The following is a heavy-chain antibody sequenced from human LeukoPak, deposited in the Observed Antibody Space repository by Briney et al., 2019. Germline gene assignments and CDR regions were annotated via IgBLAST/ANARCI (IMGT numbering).Heavy chain of an antibody. CDR1: GFPFSTYW. V-gene: IGHV3-74*01. Sequence: PGGALRLSWAASGFPFSTYWMHWVRQAPGKGLVWVSRIKSDGSSTFYADSVKGRFTVSRDNAKNTLLLQMNSLRAEDTAVYYCARLGASTHALDIWGQGTMVTVSS. D-gene: IGHD3-10*01. CDR3: ARLGASTHALDI. J-gene: IGHJ3*02. CDR2: IKSDGSST.